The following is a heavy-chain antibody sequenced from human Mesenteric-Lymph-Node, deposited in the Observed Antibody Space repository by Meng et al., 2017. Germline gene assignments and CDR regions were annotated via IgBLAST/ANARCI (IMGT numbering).Heavy chain of an antibody. CDR2: INPNSGGT. Sequence: ASVKVSCKASGYTFTGYYMHWLRQAPGQGLEWMGRINPNSGGTNYAQKFQGRVTMTRDTSIRTAYMELSRLRSDDTAVYFCARDGSSSDYHYGIFDYWGQGTLVTVSS. V-gene: IGHV1-2*06. CDR3: ARDGSSSDYHYGIFDY. D-gene: IGHD3-22*01. J-gene: IGHJ4*02. CDR1: GYTFTGYY.